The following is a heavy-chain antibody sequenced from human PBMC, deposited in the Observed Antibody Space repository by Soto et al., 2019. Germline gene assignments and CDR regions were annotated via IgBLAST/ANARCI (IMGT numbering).Heavy chain of an antibody. CDR2: ISYDGSNK. D-gene: IGHD2-21*02. Sequence: GSLRLSCAASGFTFSSYGMHWVRQAPGKGLEWVAVISYDGSNKYYADSVKGRFTISRDNSKNTLYLQMNSLRAEDTAVYYCAKGPALYCGGDCYYFYYWGQGTLVTVSS. CDR3: AKGPALYCGGDCYYFYY. V-gene: IGHV3-30*18. J-gene: IGHJ4*02. CDR1: GFTFSSYG.